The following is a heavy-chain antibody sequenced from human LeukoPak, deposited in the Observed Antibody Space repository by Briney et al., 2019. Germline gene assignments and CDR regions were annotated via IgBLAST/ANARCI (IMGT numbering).Heavy chain of an antibody. CDR1: GGSINSGGYY. CDR2: IYYSGST. CDR3: ARDRNSGSYLDYYYYIDV. Sequence: PSQTLSLTCTVSGGSINSGGYYWTWIRQHPGKGLEWIGYIYYSGSTYYNPSLKSRLTISLDMSKNQFSLGLSSVTVADTAVYYCARDRNSGSYLDYYYYIDVWGKGTTVTVSS. V-gene: IGHV4-31*03. D-gene: IGHD1-26*01. J-gene: IGHJ6*03.